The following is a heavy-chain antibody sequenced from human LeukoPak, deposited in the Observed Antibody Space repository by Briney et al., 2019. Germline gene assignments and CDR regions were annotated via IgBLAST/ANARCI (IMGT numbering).Heavy chain of an antibody. CDR1: GFTFSSYV. CDR3: AKDRVTVTPHLDY. J-gene: IGHJ4*02. D-gene: IGHD4-17*01. Sequence: GGPLRLSCAASGFTFSSYVMHCVRQAPGKGLEWVAFIRYDGSNKYYADSVKGRFTISRDNSKNPLYLQMNSLRAEDTAVYYCAKDRVTVTPHLDYWGQGTLVTVSS. V-gene: IGHV3-30*02. CDR2: IRYDGSNK.